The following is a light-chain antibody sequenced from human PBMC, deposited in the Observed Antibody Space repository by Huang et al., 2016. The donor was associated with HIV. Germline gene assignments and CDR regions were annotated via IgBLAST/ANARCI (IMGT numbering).Light chain of an antibody. CDR2: AAS. V-gene: IGKV1-39*01. Sequence: DIQITQSPSPLSASVGDRVTIICRASQSISSYLNWYQHKPGKAPKLLIYAASRCQGGVPARFSGSGAGTDFNLTISSLQPEDFATYYCQQSYNTPRTFGQGTKLEIK. J-gene: IGKJ2*01. CDR3: QQSYNTPRT. CDR1: QSISSY.